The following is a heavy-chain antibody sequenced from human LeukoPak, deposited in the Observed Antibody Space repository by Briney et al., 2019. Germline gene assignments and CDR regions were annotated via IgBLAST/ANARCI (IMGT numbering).Heavy chain of an antibody. CDR3: ARGEEWLGELDY. CDR1: GGSISSYY. V-gene: IGHV4-59*01. J-gene: IGHJ4*02. D-gene: IGHD6-19*01. Sequence: PSETLSLTCTVSGGSISSYYWSWIRQPPGKGLEWIGYIYYSGSTNYNPSLKSRVTISVDTSKNQFSLKLSSVTAADTAVYYCARGEEWLGELDYWGQGTLVTVSS. CDR2: IYYSGST.